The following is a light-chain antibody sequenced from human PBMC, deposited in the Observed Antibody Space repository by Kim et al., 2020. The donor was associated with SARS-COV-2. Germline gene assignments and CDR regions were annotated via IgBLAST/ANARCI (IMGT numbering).Light chain of an antibody. CDR2: RNN. CDR3: AAWDDSLSGRV. CDR1: RSNIRSNY. J-gene: IGLJ2*01. V-gene: IGLV1-47*01. Sequence: ELTQPPSASGTPGQRVTISCSGSRSNIRSNYVYWYQQLPGTAPKLLIYRNNQRPSGVPDRFSGSKSGTSASLAISGLRSEDEADYYCAAWDDSLSGRVFGGGTQLTVL.